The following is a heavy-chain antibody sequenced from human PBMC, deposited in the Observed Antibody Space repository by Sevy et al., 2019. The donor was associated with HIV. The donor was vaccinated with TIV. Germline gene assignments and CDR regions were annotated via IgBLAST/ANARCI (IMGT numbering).Heavy chain of an antibody. CDR2: INPNSGGT. CDR3: ARVGGLGYYYDSSGYYYRL. CDR1: GYTFTGYY. D-gene: IGHD3-22*01. Sequence: ASVKVSCKASGYTFTGYYMHWVRQAPGQGLEWMGWINPNSGGTNYAQKFQGRVTMTRDTSISTAYMELSRLRSDDMAVYYCARVGGLGYYYDSSGYYYRLWGQGTMVTVSS. J-gene: IGHJ3*01. V-gene: IGHV1-2*02.